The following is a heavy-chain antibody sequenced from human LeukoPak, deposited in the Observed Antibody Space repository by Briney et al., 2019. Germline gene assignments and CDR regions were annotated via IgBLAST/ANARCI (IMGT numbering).Heavy chain of an antibody. CDR1: EFTFSSYA. Sequence: GGSLRLSCVASEFTFSSYAMNWVRQAPGKGPEWVANINQDGSERYYVDAVKGRFTISRDNAKNSLYLQMNSLRLEDTALYYCARANAMDVWGQGTTVTVSS. J-gene: IGHJ6*02. V-gene: IGHV3-7*04. CDR3: ARANAMDV. CDR2: INQDGSER.